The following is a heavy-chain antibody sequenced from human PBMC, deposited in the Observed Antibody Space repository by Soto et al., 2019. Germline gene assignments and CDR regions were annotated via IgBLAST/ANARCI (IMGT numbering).Heavy chain of an antibody. CDR2: IIPIFGTA. V-gene: IGHV1-69*13. Sequence: ASVKVSCKASGGTFSSYAISWVRQAPGQGLEWMGGIIPIFGTANYAQKFQGRVTITADESTSTAYMELSSLRSEDTAVYYCARTMVVVPAALVGYFDYWGQGTLVTVSS. D-gene: IGHD2-2*01. CDR3: ARTMVVVPAALVGYFDY. CDR1: GGTFSSYA. J-gene: IGHJ4*02.